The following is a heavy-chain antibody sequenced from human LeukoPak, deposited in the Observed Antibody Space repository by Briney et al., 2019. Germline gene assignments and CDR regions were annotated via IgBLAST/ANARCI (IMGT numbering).Heavy chain of an antibody. Sequence: SETLSLTCAVYGGSFSGYYWSWIRQPPGKGLEWIGEINHSGSTNYNPSLKSRVTISVDTSKNQFSLKLSSVTAADTAVYYCARHVGSGSYYRLKSYYFDYWGQGTLVTVSS. D-gene: IGHD3-10*01. V-gene: IGHV4-34*01. CDR2: INHSGST. CDR1: GGSFSGYY. CDR3: ARHVGSGSYYRLKSYYFDY. J-gene: IGHJ4*02.